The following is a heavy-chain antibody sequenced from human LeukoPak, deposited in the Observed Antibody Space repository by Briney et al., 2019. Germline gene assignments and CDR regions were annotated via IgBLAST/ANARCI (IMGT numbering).Heavy chain of an antibody. CDR1: GFTFSSYV. CDR2: ISGSGGGT. CDR3: AKPSGYASARGDPFDI. Sequence: PGGSLRLSCAASGFTFSSYVMSWVRQAPGKGLEWVSAISGSGGGTYYADSVKGRFTISRDNSKNTLYLQMNSLRAEDAAVYYCAKPSGYASARGDPFDIWGHGTMVTVSS. J-gene: IGHJ3*02. D-gene: IGHD5-12*01. V-gene: IGHV3-23*01.